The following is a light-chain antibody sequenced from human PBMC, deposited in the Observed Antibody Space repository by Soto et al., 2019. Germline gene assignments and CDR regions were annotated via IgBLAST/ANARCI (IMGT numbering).Light chain of an antibody. J-gene: IGKJ2*01. CDR3: QKNNTYPYT. V-gene: IGKV1-5*01. Sequence: DIQMTQSPSTLSASVGDRVTITCRASQSINIWLAWYQQKAGKAPKLLIYDASTLENRVPLRFSGSGSGTEFTPTFTGRQPEDFAIYYCQKNNTYPYTLGQGTKLKT. CDR2: DAS. CDR1: QSINIW.